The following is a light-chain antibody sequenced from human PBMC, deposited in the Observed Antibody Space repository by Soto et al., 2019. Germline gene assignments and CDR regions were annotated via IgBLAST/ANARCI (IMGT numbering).Light chain of an antibody. V-gene: IGKV2-28*01. J-gene: IGKJ2*01. CDR2: LGS. CDR1: QSLLHSNGYNY. Sequence: DIVMTQSPLSLPVTPGEPASISCRSSQSLLHSNGYNYLDWYLQKPGQSPQLLIYLGSNRASGVPDRLSGSGSGTDFTLKISRVEAEDVGVYYCIQALQTPYTFGQGTKLEIK. CDR3: IQALQTPYT.